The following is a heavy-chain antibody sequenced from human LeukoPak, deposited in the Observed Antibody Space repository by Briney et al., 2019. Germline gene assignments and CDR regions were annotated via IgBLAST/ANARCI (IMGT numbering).Heavy chain of an antibody. D-gene: IGHD2-15*01. Sequence: PGGSLRLSCAASGFTVSTNYMNWDRQAPGKGLEWVSIIYSDGSTYYADSVKGRFTISRDNSKNTLYFQMNSLRAEDTAVYYCARDGRYCSGGRCYSDYGGFDFWGQGTLVTVSS. J-gene: IGHJ4*02. CDR1: GFTVSTNY. V-gene: IGHV3-66*01. CDR2: IYSDGST. CDR3: ARDGRYCSGGRCYSDYGGFDF.